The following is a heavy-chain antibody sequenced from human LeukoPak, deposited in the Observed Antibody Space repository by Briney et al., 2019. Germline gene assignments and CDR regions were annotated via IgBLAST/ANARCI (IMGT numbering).Heavy chain of an antibody. J-gene: IGHJ5*02. V-gene: IGHV4-39*07. Sequence: SETLSLTCTVSGGSISSSSYYWGWIRQPPGKGLEWIGSIYYSGSTYYNPSLKSRVTISVDTSKNQFSLKLSSVTAADTAVYYCAREGRTSGTTGWFDPWGQGTLVTVSS. CDR2: IYYSGST. CDR1: GGSISSSSYY. D-gene: IGHD1-1*01. CDR3: AREGRTSGTTGWFDP.